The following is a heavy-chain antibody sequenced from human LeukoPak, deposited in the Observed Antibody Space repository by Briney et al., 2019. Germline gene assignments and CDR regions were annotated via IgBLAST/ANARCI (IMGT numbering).Heavy chain of an antibody. CDR1: GFTFDDYA. J-gene: IGHJ4*02. D-gene: IGHD4-17*01. V-gene: IGHV3-9*01. CDR2: ISWNSGSI. CDR3: AKEQYGDYCLDY. Sequence: GRSLRLSCAASGFTFDDYAMHWVRQAPGKGLEWVSGISWNSGSIGYADSVKGRFTISRDNAKNSLYLRMNSLRAEDTALYYCAKEQYGDYCLDYWGQGTLVTVSS.